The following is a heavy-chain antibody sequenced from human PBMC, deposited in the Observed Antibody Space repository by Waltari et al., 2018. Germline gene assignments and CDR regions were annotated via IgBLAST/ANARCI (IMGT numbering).Heavy chain of an antibody. Sequence: VQLLESGGGLVQPGASVKVSCKASGYTFTGYYMHWVRQAPGQGLGWMGRINPNSGGTNDAQKFQGRVTMTRDTSISTAYMELSRLRSDDTAVYYCARANRRGATDYWGQGTLVTVSS. CDR1: GYTFTGYY. J-gene: IGHJ4*02. CDR2: INPNSGGT. CDR3: ARANRRGATDY. V-gene: IGHV1-2*06. D-gene: IGHD1-26*01.